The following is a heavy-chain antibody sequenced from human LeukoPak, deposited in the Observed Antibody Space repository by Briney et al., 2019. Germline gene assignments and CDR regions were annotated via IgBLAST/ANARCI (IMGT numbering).Heavy chain of an antibody. V-gene: IGHV3-30*18. Sequence: GGSLRLSCAASGFTFSSYGMHWVRQAPGKGLEWVAVISYDGSNKYYADSVKGRFTISRDNSKNTLYLQMNSLRAEDTAVYYCAKGKYYYDSSGYSLFDYRGQGTLVTVSS. J-gene: IGHJ4*02. D-gene: IGHD3-22*01. CDR1: GFTFSSYG. CDR3: AKGKYYYDSSGYSLFDY. CDR2: ISYDGSNK.